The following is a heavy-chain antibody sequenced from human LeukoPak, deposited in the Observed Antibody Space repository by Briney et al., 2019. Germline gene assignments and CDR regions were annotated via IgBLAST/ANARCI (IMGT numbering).Heavy chain of an antibody. J-gene: IGHJ4*02. V-gene: IGHV3-21*01. CDR1: GFTFSSYS. CDR3: ARVGSTWSYFDY. CDR2: MSGSSNYV. Sequence: PGGSLRLSCAASGFTFSSYSMNWVRQAPGKGLEWVSFMSGSSNYVYYADSVEGRFTISRDNAKNSLYLQMNRLRAEDTAVYYCARVGSTWSYFDYWGQGTLVTVSS. D-gene: IGHD6-13*01.